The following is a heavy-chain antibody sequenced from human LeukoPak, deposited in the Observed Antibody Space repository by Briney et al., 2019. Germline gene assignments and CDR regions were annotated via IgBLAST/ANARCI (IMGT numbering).Heavy chain of an antibody. V-gene: IGHV4-59*01. Sequence: SETLSLTCTVSGGSISSYYWSWIRQPPGKGLEWIGYIYYSGSTNYNPSLKSRVTISVDTSKNQFSPKLSSVTAADTAVYYCARSVRGTYNWFDPWGQGTLVTVSS. J-gene: IGHJ5*02. CDR3: ARSVRGTYNWFDP. CDR2: IYYSGST. CDR1: GGSISSYY. D-gene: IGHD1-1*01.